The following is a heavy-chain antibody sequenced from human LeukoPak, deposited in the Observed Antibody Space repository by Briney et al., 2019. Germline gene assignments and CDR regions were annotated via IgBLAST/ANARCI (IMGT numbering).Heavy chain of an antibody. CDR1: GFTFNTYG. CDR3: AKDGYCGGDC. Sequence: GRSLRLSCAASGFTFNTYGMHWVRQAPGKGLEWVAFIHFAGTNKYYADSVKGRFTISRDSSKNTLYLQMNSLRPDDTAVYYCAKDGYCGGDCWGQGTLVTVSS. J-gene: IGHJ4*02. CDR2: IHFAGTNK. V-gene: IGHV3-30*02. D-gene: IGHD2-21*01.